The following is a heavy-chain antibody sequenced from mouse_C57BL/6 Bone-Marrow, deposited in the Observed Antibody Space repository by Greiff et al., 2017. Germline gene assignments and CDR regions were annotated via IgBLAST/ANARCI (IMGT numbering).Heavy chain of an antibody. J-gene: IGHJ2*01. CDR2: ISDGGSYT. V-gene: IGHV5-4*01. CDR1: GFTFSSYA. CDR3: ASGSPSKITTYFDY. D-gene: IGHD2-4*01. Sequence: EVHLVESGGGLVKPGGSLKLSCAASGFTFSSYAMSWVRQTPEKRLEWVATISDGGSYTYYPDNVKGRFTISRDNAKNNLYLQMSHLKSEDTAMYYCASGSPSKITTYFDYWGQGTTLTVSS.